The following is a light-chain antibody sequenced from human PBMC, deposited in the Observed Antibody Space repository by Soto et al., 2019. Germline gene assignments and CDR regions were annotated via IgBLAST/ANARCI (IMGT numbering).Light chain of an antibody. J-gene: IGKJ5*01. CDR2: GAS. V-gene: IGKV3-11*01. CDR3: QQRSTWPT. CDR1: QSVNIH. Sequence: EIVMTQSPATLSVSPGERATLSCRASQSVNIHFAWYQQKPGQAPRLLIYGASATATGIPARFSGSGSGTDFTLTIRSLEPEDFAVYYCQQRSTWPTFGQGTRLEIK.